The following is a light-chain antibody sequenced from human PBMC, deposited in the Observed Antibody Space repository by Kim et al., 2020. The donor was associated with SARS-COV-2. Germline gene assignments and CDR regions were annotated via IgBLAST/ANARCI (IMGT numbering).Light chain of an antibody. CDR1: QSVSSY. Sequence: LSPGESATPSCRASQSVSSYLAWYQQKPGQAPRLLIYDASNRATGIPARFSGSGSGTDFTLTISSLEPEDFAVYYCQQRSNWPPYTFGQGTKLEI. V-gene: IGKV3-11*01. CDR2: DAS. J-gene: IGKJ2*01. CDR3: QQRSNWPPYT.